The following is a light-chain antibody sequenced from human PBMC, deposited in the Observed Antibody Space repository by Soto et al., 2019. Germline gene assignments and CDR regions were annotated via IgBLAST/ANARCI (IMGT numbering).Light chain of an antibody. V-gene: IGKV1-12*01. CDR2: GAS. J-gene: IGKJ3*01. Sequence: EIQLTQSPSSLSASIGDRVTITCRASQDIHTWLAWYQQKPGQAPKLLIYGASHLQSGVPSRFSGSGSGTDFTLTISSLQSEDFATYYCQQANSFPFTFGPGTKVDVK. CDR1: QDIHTW. CDR3: QQANSFPFT.